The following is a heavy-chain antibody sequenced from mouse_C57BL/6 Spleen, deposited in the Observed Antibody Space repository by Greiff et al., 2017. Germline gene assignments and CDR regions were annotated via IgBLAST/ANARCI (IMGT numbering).Heavy chain of an antibody. CDR1: GYTFTDYN. J-gene: IGHJ1*03. D-gene: IGHD1-1*01. CDR3: VTTVVDLWYFDV. V-gene: IGHV1-18*01. Sequence: EVQLQQSGPELVKPGASVKIPCKASGYTFTDYNMDWVKQSHGKSLEWIGDINPNNGGTIYNQKFKGKATLTVDKSSSTAYMELRSLTSEDTAVYYCVTTVVDLWYFDVWGTGTTVTVSS. CDR2: INPNNGGT.